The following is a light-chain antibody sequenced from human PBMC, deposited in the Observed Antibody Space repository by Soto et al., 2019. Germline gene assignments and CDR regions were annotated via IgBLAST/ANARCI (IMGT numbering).Light chain of an antibody. CDR2: DAS. V-gene: IGKV3-11*01. CDR3: QQRYNWPVT. J-gene: IGKJ4*01. CDR1: QNVETF. Sequence: DIVLTQSPGSLSLSPGERASLSCRASQNVETFLAWYQQRPGHSPRLLIYDASRRATGIPARFGGSGSGTDFTLTITGLEPEDFGVYYCQQRYNWPVTFGAGTKVEI.